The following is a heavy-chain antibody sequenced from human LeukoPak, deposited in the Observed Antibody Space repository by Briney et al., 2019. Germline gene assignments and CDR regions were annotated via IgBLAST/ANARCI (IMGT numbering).Heavy chain of an antibody. CDR1: GFTFSSYS. V-gene: IGHV3-21*01. J-gene: IGHJ6*02. CDR2: ISSSSSYI. Sequence: GGSLRLSCAASGFTFSSYSMNWVRQAPGKGLEWVSSISSSSSYIYYADSVKGRFTISRDNAKSSLYLQMNSLRAEDTAVYYCARTAESGSYSGMDVWGQGTTVTVSS. CDR3: ARTAESGSYSGMDV. D-gene: IGHD3-10*01.